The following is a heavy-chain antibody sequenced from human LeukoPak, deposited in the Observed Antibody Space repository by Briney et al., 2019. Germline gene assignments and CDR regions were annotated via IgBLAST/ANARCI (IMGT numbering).Heavy chain of an antibody. Sequence: GGSLRLSCAASGFTFNNYWMHWVRQAPGKGLVWVSRIKSDGQITTYADSVKGRFTTSRDNAKITFYLQMNSLRVEDAAVYYCLLIILGGSSQHWGQGTLVSVSS. CDR1: GFTFNNYW. D-gene: IGHD3-3*01. J-gene: IGHJ1*01. V-gene: IGHV3-74*01. CDR3: LLIILGGSSQH. CDR2: IKSDGQIT.